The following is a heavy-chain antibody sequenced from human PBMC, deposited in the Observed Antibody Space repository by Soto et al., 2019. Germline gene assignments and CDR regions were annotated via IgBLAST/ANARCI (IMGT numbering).Heavy chain of an antibody. CDR1: GGTFSSYA. CDR3: ARMDIVVVVAASYYYYGMDV. CDR2: IIPIFGTA. J-gene: IGHJ6*02. D-gene: IGHD2-15*01. Sequence: QVQLVQSGAEVKKPGSSVKVSCKASGGTFSSYAISWVRQAPGQGLEWMGGIIPIFGTANYAQKFQGRVTITADESTRTAYMELSSLRSEDTAVYYCARMDIVVVVAASYYYYGMDVWGQGTTVTVSS. V-gene: IGHV1-69*12.